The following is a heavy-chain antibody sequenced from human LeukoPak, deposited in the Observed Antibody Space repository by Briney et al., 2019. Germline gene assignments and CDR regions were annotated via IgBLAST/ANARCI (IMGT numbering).Heavy chain of an antibody. Sequence: ASVKVSCKASGYTFTSYDINWVRQATGRGLEWMGWMNPNSGNTGYAQKFQGRVTMTRNTSISTAYMELSSLRSEDTAVYYCARGGWIQLRRPIDYWGQGTLVTVSS. CDR3: ARGGWIQLRRPIDY. J-gene: IGHJ4*02. D-gene: IGHD5-18*01. CDR1: GYTFTSYD. V-gene: IGHV1-8*01. CDR2: MNPNSGNT.